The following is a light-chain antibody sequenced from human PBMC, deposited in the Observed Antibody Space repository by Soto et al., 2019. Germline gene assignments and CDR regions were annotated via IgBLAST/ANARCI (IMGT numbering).Light chain of an antibody. CDR3: QQFDDSVT. Sequence: IVLTQSPCTLSFSPGERATLSFRASHSVSRTYLAWYQQKPGQAPRLLMYGASDRATGTPGRFSGSGSGTDFTLTISGLEPEDSAVYYCQQFDDSVTFGQGTRLE. V-gene: IGKV3-20*01. CDR2: GAS. CDR1: HSVSRTY. J-gene: IGKJ5*01.